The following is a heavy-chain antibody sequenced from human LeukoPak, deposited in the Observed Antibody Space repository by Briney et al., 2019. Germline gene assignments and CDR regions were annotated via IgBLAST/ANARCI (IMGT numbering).Heavy chain of an antibody. CDR2: IYYSGST. D-gene: IGHD3-10*01. J-gene: IGHJ4*02. CDR1: GGSFSGYY. Sequence: SETLSLTCAVYGGSFSGYYWSWIRQPPGKGLEWIGSIYYSGSTYYNPSLKSRVTISVDTSKNQFSLKLSSVTAADTAVYYCARRRPHSYYYGSGSYSGDFDYWGQGTLVTVSS. CDR3: ARRRPHSYYYGSGSYSGDFDY. V-gene: IGHV4-34*01.